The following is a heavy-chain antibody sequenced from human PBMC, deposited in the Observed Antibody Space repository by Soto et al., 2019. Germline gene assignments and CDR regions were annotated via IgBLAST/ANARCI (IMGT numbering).Heavy chain of an antibody. J-gene: IGHJ4*02. CDR1: GFTFSTFW. V-gene: IGHV3-7*01. Sequence: LRLSCAASGFTFSTFWMSWVRQAPGKGLEWVANIKQDGNVKYYVDSVKGRFTISRDNANNSLYLQLNSLRAEDTAVYYCARDPNSLAGKSSDYWGQGTLVTVSS. CDR3: ARDPNSLAGKSSDY. D-gene: IGHD6-19*01. CDR2: IKQDGNVK.